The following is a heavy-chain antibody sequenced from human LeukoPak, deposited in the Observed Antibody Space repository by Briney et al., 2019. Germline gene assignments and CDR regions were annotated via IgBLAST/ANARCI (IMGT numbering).Heavy chain of an antibody. CDR3: AKLINSGYFDY. CDR2: ISYDGSNK. D-gene: IGHD3-22*01. V-gene: IGHV3-30*18. J-gene: IGHJ4*02. Sequence: GGSLRLSCAASGFTFSSYGMHWVRQAPGKGLEWVAVISYDGSNKYYADSEKGRFTISRDNSKNTLYLQMNSLRAEDTAVYYCAKLINSGYFDYWGQGTLVTVSS. CDR1: GFTFSSYG.